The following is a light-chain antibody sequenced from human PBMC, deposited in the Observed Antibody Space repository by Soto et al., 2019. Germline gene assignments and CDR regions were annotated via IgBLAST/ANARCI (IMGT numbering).Light chain of an antibody. CDR2: WAS. CDR1: QSVLYSSNNKNY. J-gene: IGKJ1*01. Sequence: DIVMTQSPDSLAVSLGERATINCKSSQSVLYSSNNKNYLAWYQQKPGQPPKLLIYWASTRESGVPDRFSGRVSGTDFTITISSLQAEDVAVYYCKQSYSTRTWTFGQGTKVEIK. V-gene: IGKV4-1*01. CDR3: KQSYSTRTWT.